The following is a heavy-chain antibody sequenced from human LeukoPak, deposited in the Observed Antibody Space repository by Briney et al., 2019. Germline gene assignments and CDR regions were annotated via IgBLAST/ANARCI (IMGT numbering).Heavy chain of an antibody. CDR1: AFSFSTHW. D-gene: IGHD2/OR15-2a*01. Sequence: GGSLRLSCAASAFSFSTHWMAWVRPAPGKGLEWVANITPDGNDYHCVDSVTGGFTISRDNAKKSLYLQMNFLRADDTAVYYCASNSDYCFEYWGQGVLVTVSS. CDR2: ITPDGNDY. J-gene: IGHJ4*02. V-gene: IGHV3-7*05. CDR3: ASNSDYCFEY.